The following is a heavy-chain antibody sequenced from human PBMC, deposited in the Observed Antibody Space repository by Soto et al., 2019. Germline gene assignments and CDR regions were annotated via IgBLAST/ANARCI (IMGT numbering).Heavy chain of an antibody. CDR1: GDSVSINTAS. CDR2: TYFRSKWYN. D-gene: IGHD5-12*01. Sequence: PSQTLSLTCAISGDSVSINTASWNWIRQSPSRVLELLGMTYFRSKWYNDYAVSVKSRIIINPDTSNNQFSLQLNSVTPEDTAVYFCAKGDNLGPKTGYAFDPWGQGIMVTVSS. CDR3: AKGDNLGPKTGYAFDP. J-gene: IGHJ5*02. V-gene: IGHV6-1*01.